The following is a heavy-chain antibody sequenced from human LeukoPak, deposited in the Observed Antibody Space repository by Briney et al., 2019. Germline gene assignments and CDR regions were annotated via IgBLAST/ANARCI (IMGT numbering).Heavy chain of an antibody. CDR3: AKFSPPYYYDNSGYSFDY. V-gene: IGHV3-23*01. J-gene: IGHJ4*02. Sequence: PGGSLRLSCAASGFTFSSYAMSWVRQAPGKGLEWVSVISGSGGSTYYADSVKGRFTISRDNSKNTLYLQMNCLRAEDTAVYSCAKFSPPYYYDNSGYSFDYWGQGTLVTVSS. CDR2: ISGSGGST. CDR1: GFTFSSYA. D-gene: IGHD3-22*01.